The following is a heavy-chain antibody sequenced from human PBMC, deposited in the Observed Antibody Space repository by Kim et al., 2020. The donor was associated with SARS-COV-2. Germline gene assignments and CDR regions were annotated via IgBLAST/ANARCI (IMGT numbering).Heavy chain of an antibody. J-gene: IGHJ6*02. CDR1: GGSISSSSYY. V-gene: IGHV4-39*01. CDR2: IYYSGST. Sequence: SETLSLTCTVSGGSISSSSYYWGWIRQPPGKGLEWIGSIYYSGSTYYNPSLKSRVTISVDTSKNQFSLKLSSVTAADTAVYSCARHLRGGSIVATMSHMDVWGPGATVTVSS. D-gene: IGHD5-12*01. CDR3: ARHLRGGSIVATMSHMDV.